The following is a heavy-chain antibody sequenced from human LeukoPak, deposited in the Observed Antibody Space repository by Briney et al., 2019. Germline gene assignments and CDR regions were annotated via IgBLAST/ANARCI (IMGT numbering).Heavy chain of an antibody. CDR2: VGYGGGNT. CDR3: AKDALHIWGSYSDH. V-gene: IGHV3-23*01. CDR1: GFTFSNFG. Sequence: GGSLRLSCAASGFTFSNFGMSWVRQAPGKGLEWVSGVGYGGGNTFYYYADSVKGRFTISRDNSRNTLYLQMNSLRAEDTALYYCAKDALHIWGSYSDHWGQGTLVTVSS. D-gene: IGHD3-16*01. J-gene: IGHJ4*02.